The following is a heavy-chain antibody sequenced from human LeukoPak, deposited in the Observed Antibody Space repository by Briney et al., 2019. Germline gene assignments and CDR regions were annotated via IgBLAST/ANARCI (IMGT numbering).Heavy chain of an antibody. J-gene: IGHJ4*02. V-gene: IGHV1-3*01. CDR1: GYTFTSYD. CDR3: ATMTTVTREGNY. Sequence: ASVKVSCKASGYTFTSYDINWVRQATGQRLEWMGWINVGNGNTRYSQKFQGRVTITRDTSASTAYMELSSLRSEDTAVYYCATMTTVTREGNYWGQGTLVTVSS. D-gene: IGHD4-11*01. CDR2: INVGNGNT.